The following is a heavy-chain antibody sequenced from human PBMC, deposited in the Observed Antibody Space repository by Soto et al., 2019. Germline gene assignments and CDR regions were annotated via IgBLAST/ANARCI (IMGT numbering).Heavy chain of an antibody. V-gene: IGHV1-8*01. CDR1: GYSFISYD. J-gene: IGHJ5*02. CDR2: MNPNSGNT. Sequence: XSGKVSCKASGYSFISYDINWVRQATGQGLEWMGWMNPNSGNTGYAQKFQGRVIMTRNTSISTAYMELNSLRSEDTAVYYCARYDYYGSGSYYKSWFDPWGQGTLVTVSS. CDR3: ARYDYYGSGSYYKSWFDP. D-gene: IGHD3-10*01.